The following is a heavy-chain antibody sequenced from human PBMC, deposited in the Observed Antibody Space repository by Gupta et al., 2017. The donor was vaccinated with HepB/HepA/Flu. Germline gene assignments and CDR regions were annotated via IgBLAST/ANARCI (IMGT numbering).Heavy chain of an antibody. CDR3: ARVVYTGTMTSDF. CDR2: IILVLGAA. D-gene: IGHD2-2*02. CDR1: GGTFSSYA. Sequence: QVQLVQSGAEVKKPGSSAKVSCKASGGTFSSYALSWVRQAPGQGLEWMGRIILVLGAANYAQKFQGRLTITADKSTNTFYMELRSLTYEDTAVYYCARVVYTGTMTSDFWGQGTLVTVSS. J-gene: IGHJ4*02. V-gene: IGHV1-69*04.